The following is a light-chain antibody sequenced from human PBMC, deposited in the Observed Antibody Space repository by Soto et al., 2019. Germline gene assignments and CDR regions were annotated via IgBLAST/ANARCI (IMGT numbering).Light chain of an antibody. V-gene: IGLV4-69*01. CDR3: QTWDTGIQV. CDR2: VNGDGSH. J-gene: IGLJ3*02. Sequence: QPVLTQSPSASASLGASVKLTCTLSXXXXSYAIAWHQQQPEKGPRYLMKVNGDGSHSKGDGIPDRFSASSSGAERYLTXXXLXXXXXXXYYCQTWDTGIQVFGGGTKVTVL. CDR1: XXXXSYA.